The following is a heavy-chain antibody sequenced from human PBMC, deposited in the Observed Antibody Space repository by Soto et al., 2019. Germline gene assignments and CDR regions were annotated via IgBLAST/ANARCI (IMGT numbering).Heavy chain of an antibody. V-gene: IGHV3-23*01. CDR1: GFTFGMYS. CDR3: AKSMGDTWNTYYFDY. J-gene: IGHJ4*02. CDR2: ISGSGEST. Sequence: EVQVLASGGDLVQPGGSLRLSCAASGFTFGMYSMSWVREAPVKGLKWVSGISGSGESTYYADSVKGLFTISRDNSKNTLYLQMYSLRPEDTGVYYSAKSMGDTWNTYYFDYWGQGTLVSVSS. D-gene: IGHD1-26*01.